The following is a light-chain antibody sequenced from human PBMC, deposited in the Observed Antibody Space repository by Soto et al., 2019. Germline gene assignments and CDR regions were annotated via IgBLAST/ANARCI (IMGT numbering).Light chain of an antibody. Sequence: EIVLTQSPGTLSLSPGARAPLSCRASQSVSSSYLAWYQQKPGQAPRLLIYGASSRATGIPDRFSGSGSGTDFTLTISRLEPEDFAVYFCQHYGSSPPVTFGQGTRLEIK. CDR2: GAS. CDR1: QSVSSSY. CDR3: QHYGSSPPVT. J-gene: IGKJ5*01. V-gene: IGKV3-20*01.